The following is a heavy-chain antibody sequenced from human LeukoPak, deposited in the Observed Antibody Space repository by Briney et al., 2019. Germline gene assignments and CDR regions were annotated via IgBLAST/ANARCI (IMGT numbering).Heavy chain of an antibody. V-gene: IGHV4-4*02. J-gene: IGHJ4*02. CDR1: GFTFSSYAM. CDR2: IYHSGST. D-gene: IGHD1-26*01. CDR3: ARASPKYSGSYYDY. Sequence: GSLRLSCAASGFTFSSYAMSWVRQPPGKGLEWIGEIYHSGSTNYNPSLKSRVTISVDKSKNQFSLKLSSVSAADTAVYYCARASPKYSGSYYDYWGQGTLVTVSS.